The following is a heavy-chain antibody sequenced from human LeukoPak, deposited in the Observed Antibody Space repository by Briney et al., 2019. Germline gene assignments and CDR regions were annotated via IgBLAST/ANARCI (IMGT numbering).Heavy chain of an antibody. CDR3: AKDGGWGINDYGDRYDY. V-gene: IGHV3-23*01. D-gene: IGHD4-17*01. Sequence: PGGSLRLSCAASGFTFSSYAMSWVRQAPGKGLEWVSAISGSGDSTYYADSVKGRFTISRDNSKNTLYLQMNSLRAEDTAVYYCAKDGGWGINDYGDRYDYWGQGTLVTVSS. CDR2: ISGSGDST. J-gene: IGHJ4*02. CDR1: GFTFSSYA.